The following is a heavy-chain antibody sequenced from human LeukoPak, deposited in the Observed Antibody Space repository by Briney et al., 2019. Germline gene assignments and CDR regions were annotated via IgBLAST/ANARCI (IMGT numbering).Heavy chain of an antibody. D-gene: IGHD3-10*01. Sequence: GGSLRLSCAASGFTFSNYWVHWVRQAPGKGLVWVSRINRDGSTTNYADSVKGRFTVARVNAKNTLNLHMNSLRGEDTAVYYCARDKKSGESSEIDYWGQGTLVTVSS. V-gene: IGHV3-74*01. CDR2: INRDGSTT. CDR1: GFTFSNYW. CDR3: ARDKKSGESSEIDY. J-gene: IGHJ4*02.